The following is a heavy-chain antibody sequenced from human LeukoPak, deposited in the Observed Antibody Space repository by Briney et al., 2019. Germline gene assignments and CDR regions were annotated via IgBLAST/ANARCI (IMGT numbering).Heavy chain of an antibody. Sequence: GASVKVSCKASGYTFTDYYLHWVRQAPGQGLEWMGWINPNSGGTTYAQKFQGRVTVTRDTSISTAHMELSRLRSDDTAVYYCERVATIAVAGTVPDYFNFWGQGTPVTVSS. CDR1: GYTFTDYY. J-gene: IGHJ4*02. CDR3: ERVATIAVAGTVPDYFNF. D-gene: IGHD6-19*01. V-gene: IGHV1-2*02. CDR2: INPNSGGT.